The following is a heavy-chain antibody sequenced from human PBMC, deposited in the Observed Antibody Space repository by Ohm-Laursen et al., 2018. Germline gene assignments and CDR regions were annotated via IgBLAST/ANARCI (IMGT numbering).Heavy chain of an antibody. V-gene: IGHV3-30*03. CDR2: ISHDGSDK. D-gene: IGHD5-18*01. CDR3: ARDEEYRDFYYYGMDV. CDR1: GFSFSSHG. J-gene: IGHJ6*02. Sequence: SLRLSCSASGFSFSSHGMHWVRQAPGKGLEWVAVISHDGSDKYYADSVEGRFTISRDKFKNTLDLQMHGLRVEDTAVYYCARDEEYRDFYYYGMDVWGQGTTVIVSS.